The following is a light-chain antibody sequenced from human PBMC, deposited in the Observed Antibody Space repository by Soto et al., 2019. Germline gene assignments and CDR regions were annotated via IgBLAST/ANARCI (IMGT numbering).Light chain of an antibody. CDR2: DAS. CDR3: QQYSSSWT. J-gene: IGKJ1*01. Sequence: EIALTQSPATLSLSPGERATLSCRASQSVSSYLAWYQQKPGQAPRLLIYDASNRATGIPARFSGSGSGADYTLTISRLEPEDFAVYYCQQYSSSWTFGQGTKVDIK. CDR1: QSVSSY. V-gene: IGKV3-11*01.